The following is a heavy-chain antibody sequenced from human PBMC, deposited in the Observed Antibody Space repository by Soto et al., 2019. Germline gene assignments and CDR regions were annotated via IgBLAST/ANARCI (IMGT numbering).Heavy chain of an antibody. J-gene: IGHJ6*02. V-gene: IGHV6-1*01. CDR1: GDSVSSNSAA. Sequence: SQTLSLTCVISGDSVSSNSAAWNWIRQSPSRGLEWLGRTYYRSKWYNDYAVSVKSRITINPDTSKNQFSLQLNSVTPEDTAVYYCARGIAAAGSVYYYYYGMDVWGQGTTVTVS. CDR3: ARGIAAAGSVYYYYYGMDV. D-gene: IGHD6-13*01. CDR2: TYYRSKWYN.